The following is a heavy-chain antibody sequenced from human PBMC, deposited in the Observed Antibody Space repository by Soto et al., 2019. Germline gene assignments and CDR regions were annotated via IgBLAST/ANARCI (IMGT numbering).Heavy chain of an antibody. D-gene: IGHD6-6*01. CDR2: IYYSGST. J-gene: IGHJ5*02. V-gene: IGHV4-59*08. Sequence: SETLSLTCTVSGGSISSYYWSWIRQPPGKGLEWIGYIYYSGSTNYNPSLKSRVTISVDTSKNQFSLKLSSVTAADTAVYYCARQVEYSSSSDWFDPWGQGTLVTVSS. CDR3: ARQVEYSSSSDWFDP. CDR1: GGSISSYY.